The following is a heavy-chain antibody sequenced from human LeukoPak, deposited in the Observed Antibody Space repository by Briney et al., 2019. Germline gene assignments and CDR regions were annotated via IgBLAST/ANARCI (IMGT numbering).Heavy chain of an antibody. CDR3: ASLLGVTN. J-gene: IGHJ4*02. CDR2: INHSGST. CDR1: GGSFSGCY. D-gene: IGHD3-10*01. Sequence: SETLSLTCAVYGGSFSGCYWSWIRQPPGKGLEWIGEINHSGSTNYNPSLKSRVTISVDTSKNQFSLKLSSVTAADTAVYFCASLLGVTNWGQGTLVTVSS. V-gene: IGHV4-34*01.